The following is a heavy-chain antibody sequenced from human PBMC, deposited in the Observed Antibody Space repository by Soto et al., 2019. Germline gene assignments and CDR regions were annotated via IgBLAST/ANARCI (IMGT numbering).Heavy chain of an antibody. J-gene: IGHJ4*02. Sequence: EVQLVESGGGLVQPGGSLRLSCVASGFTFSDHYMDWVRQAPGKGLEWVGRTRNKANSYTTEYAASVKGRFTISRDDSRNSLLRQMNSLKTEDTAVYYCARDSNGVYLFDCWGQGTLVTVSS. CDR2: TRNKANSYTT. D-gene: IGHD4-17*01. CDR3: ARDSNGVYLFDC. CDR1: GFTFSDHY. V-gene: IGHV3-72*01.